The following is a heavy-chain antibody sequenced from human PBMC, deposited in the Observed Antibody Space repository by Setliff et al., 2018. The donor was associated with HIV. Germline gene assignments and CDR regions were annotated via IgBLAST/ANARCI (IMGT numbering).Heavy chain of an antibody. CDR1: GGSISNFY. V-gene: IGHV4-59*05. CDR2: IYYSGST. CDR3: SRSPKGRYGDYVYAFDI. D-gene: IGHD4-17*01. Sequence: KPSETLSLTCSVSGGSISNFYWSWIRQPPGKGLEWIGSIYYSGSTYYNPSLKSRVTISVDTSKNQFSLKLSSVTAADTAIYYCSRSPKGRYGDYVYAFDIWGQGTMVTVSS. J-gene: IGHJ3*02.